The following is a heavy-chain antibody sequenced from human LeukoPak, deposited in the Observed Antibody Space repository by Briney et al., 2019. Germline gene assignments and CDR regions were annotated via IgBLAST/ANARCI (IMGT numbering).Heavy chain of an antibody. V-gene: IGHV1-18*01. J-gene: IGHJ3*01. CDR3: ARVAEDAFDV. Sequence: ASLKGSSKASPYTFKTYGASGGRQAPGQGLVCRGWITANNVQTYHAQRFQGRVTMNIATSISTAYMELRTLRSADTAVYYCARVAEDAFDVWGQGPVVPVS. CDR2: ITANNVQT. CDR1: PYTFKTYG.